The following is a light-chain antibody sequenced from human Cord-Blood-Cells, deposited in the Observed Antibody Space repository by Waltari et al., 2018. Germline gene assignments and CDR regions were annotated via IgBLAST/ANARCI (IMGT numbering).Light chain of an antibody. CDR1: QSISSW. CDR3: QQYNSYART. CDR2: DAS. V-gene: IGKV1-5*01. Sequence: DIQMTQSTSTLSASVGDSVTITCRASQSISSWLAWYQQKPGKAPKLLIYDASSLESGVPSRFSGSGSGTEFTLTISSLQPDDFATYYCQQYNSYARTFGQGTKVEIK. J-gene: IGKJ1*01.